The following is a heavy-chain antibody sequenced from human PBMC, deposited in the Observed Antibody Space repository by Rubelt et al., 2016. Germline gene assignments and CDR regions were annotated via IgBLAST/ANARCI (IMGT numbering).Heavy chain of an antibody. CDR2: FIPMFGAA. CDR1: GDTFSSYT. J-gene: IGHJ4*02. CDR3: ATAARGYDYTPDDH. D-gene: IGHD5-12*01. V-gene: IGHV1-69*01. Sequence: QVQVVQSGPEVKKPGSSVKVSCRASGDTFSSYTFSWVRQVPGQGLEWLGGFIPMFGAANYAPNFQGRVTITADESSSTTSMELSNLRSADTALYFCATAARGYDYTPDDHWGQGTLITVSS.